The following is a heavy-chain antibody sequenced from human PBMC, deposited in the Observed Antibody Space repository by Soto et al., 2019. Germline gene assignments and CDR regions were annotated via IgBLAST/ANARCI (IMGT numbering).Heavy chain of an antibody. J-gene: IGHJ4*02. CDR3: ARASSSSSAADY. CDR2: IYYSGST. D-gene: IGHD6-6*01. CDR1: GGSISSGDYY. V-gene: IGHV4-30-4*01. Sequence: PSETLSLTCTVSGGSISSGDYYWSWIRQPPGKGLGWIGYIYYSGSTYYNPSLRSRVSISMDTSENHFAMRLTSVTAADSAVYYCARASSSSSAADYWGQGLQVTVSS.